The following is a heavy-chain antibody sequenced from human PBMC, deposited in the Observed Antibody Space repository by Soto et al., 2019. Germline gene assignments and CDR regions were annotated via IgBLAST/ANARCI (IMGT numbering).Heavy chain of an antibody. CDR3: TTDSRTTLPEIRFDY. CDR2: VKSKTDGGSS. Sequence: GGSLRLSCVSSGFPFSNAWINWVRQVPGKGLEWVGRVKSKTDGGSSDYAAAVKGRFAVSRDDSRHIVYLQMNSLKIEDTGVYYCTTDSRTTLPEIRFDYWGHGTQVTVSS. D-gene: IGHD1-26*01. V-gene: IGHV3-15*07. J-gene: IGHJ4*01. CDR1: GFPFSNAW.